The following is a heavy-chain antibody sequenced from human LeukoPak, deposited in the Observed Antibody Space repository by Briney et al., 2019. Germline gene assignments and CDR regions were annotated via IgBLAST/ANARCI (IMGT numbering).Heavy chain of an antibody. D-gene: IGHD2-2*01. CDR2: INFDGSST. CDR1: GFSFSTSW. Sequence: GGSLRLSCAASGFSFSTSWMHWVRQAPGKGLVWVSRINFDGSSTSYADSVKGRFTFSRDNMKNTLWLQMHSLRVEDTAVYYCVRDETTSWSLDSWGQGILVTVSS. CDR3: VRDETTSWSLDS. J-gene: IGHJ4*02. V-gene: IGHV3-74*01.